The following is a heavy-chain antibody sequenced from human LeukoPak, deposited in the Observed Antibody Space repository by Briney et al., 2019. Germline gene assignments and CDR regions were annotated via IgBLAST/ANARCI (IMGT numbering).Heavy chain of an antibody. J-gene: IGHJ4*02. CDR1: GFTVSSNY. Sequence: GGSLRLSCAASGFTVSSNYMSWVRQAPGKGLEWVSVIYSGGSTYYADSVKGRFTISRDNSKNTLYLQMNSLGAEDTAVYYCARDQIGTPFDYWGQGTLVTVSS. D-gene: IGHD3-10*01. CDR3: ARDQIGTPFDY. V-gene: IGHV3-53*01. CDR2: IYSGGST.